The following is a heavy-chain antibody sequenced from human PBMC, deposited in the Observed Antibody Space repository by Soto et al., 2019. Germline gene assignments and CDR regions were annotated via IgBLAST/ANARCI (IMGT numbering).Heavy chain of an antibody. CDR3: ARQGVVPLEYYFDY. J-gene: IGHJ4*02. D-gene: IGHD2-15*01. CDR2: IYPGDSDT. V-gene: IGHV5-51*01. CDR1: GYIFTSYW. Sequence: PVESLKISCKGSGYIFTSYWICCFRQMPGKGLEWMGIIYPGDSDTRYSPSFQGQVTISADKSISTAYLQWSSLKASDTAMYYCARQGVVPLEYYFDYWGQGTLVTVSS.